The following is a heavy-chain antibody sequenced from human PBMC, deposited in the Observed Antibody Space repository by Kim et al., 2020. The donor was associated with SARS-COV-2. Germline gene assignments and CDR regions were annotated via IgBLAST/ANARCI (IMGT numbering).Heavy chain of an antibody. D-gene: IGHD6-19*01. Sequence: GGSLRLSCAASGFTFNNYAMSWVRQAPGKGLEWVSGIRGSGSSKTYADSVKGRFSISRDNPKNTLYLQMDSLRAEDTAVYYCAQVTSGSSGWFEYFQHWGQGTLVTVSS. J-gene: IGHJ1*01. CDR3: AQVTSGSSGWFEYFQH. V-gene: IGHV3-23*01. CDR2: IRGSGSSK. CDR1: GFTFNNYA.